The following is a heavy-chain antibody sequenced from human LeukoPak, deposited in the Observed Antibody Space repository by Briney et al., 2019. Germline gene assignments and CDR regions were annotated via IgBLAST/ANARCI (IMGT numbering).Heavy chain of an antibody. CDR1: GYSFTSYW. V-gene: IGHV5-51*01. CDR3: ARLAVSGSADYYFDY. CDR2: IYPGDSDT. Sequence: GESLKISCKGSGYSFTSYWIGWVRQMPGKGLEWMGIIYPGDSDTRYSPSFQGQVTISADKSISTAYLQWSSLKASDTAMYYCARLAVSGSADYYFDYWGQGTLVTVSS. J-gene: IGHJ4*02. D-gene: IGHD1-26*01.